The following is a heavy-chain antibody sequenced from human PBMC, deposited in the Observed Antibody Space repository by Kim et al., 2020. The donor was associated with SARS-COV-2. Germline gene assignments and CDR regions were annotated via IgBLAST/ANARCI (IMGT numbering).Heavy chain of an antibody. CDR2: FYYSGST. CDR1: GGSFSSSSYF. J-gene: IGHJ4*02. CDR3: ARAPLLGYCSTGSCRHFDF. D-gene: IGHD2-15*01. V-gene: IGHV4-39*01. Sequence: SETLSLTCTVSGGSFSSSSYFWGWIRQPPGKGLEWIGNFYYSGSTYYNPSLKSRVTISVDTSKTQFSLKLNSVTAADTAVYYCARAPLLGYCSTGSCRHFDFWGQGTLVTVSS.